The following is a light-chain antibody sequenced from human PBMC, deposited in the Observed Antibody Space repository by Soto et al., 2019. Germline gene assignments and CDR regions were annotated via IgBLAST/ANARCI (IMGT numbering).Light chain of an antibody. V-gene: IGKV3-20*01. CDR3: QQSGNSPLT. J-gene: IGKJ5*01. Sequence: EIVLTQSPGTLSLSPGERATFSCRASQSVSSNYLAWYQQKPGQAPRLLIYGAFKRATGIPDRFSGSGSGTDFTLTISRLEPEDFAVYFCQQSGNSPLTFGQGTRLEIK. CDR1: QSVSSNY. CDR2: GAF.